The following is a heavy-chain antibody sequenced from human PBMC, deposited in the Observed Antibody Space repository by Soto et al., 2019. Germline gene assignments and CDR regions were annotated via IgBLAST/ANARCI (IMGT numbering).Heavy chain of an antibody. Sequence: EVQLVESGGGLVQPGGSLRLSCAASGVTVSSNYMSWVRQAPGKGLEWVSVIYSGGSTYYADSVKVRFTISRDNSKTPLYLHMNSLRAEDTAVYDCARHGYNYGGGYFDYWGQGTLVNFSS. V-gene: IGHV3-66*04. CDR1: GVTVSSNY. CDR3: ARHGYNYGGGYFDY. J-gene: IGHJ4*02. CDR2: IYSGGST. D-gene: IGHD5-18*01.